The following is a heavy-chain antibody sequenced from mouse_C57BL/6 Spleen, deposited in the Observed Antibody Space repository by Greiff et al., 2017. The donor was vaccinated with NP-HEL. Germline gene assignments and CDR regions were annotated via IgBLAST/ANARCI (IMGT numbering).Heavy chain of an antibody. D-gene: IGHD2-3*01. J-gene: IGHJ1*03. Sequence: VKLLESGAELARPGASVKMSCKASGYTFTSYTMHWVKQRPGQGLEWIGYINPSSGYTKYNQKFKDKATLTADKSSSTAYMQLSSLTSEDSAVYYCARLYDGYYWYFDVWGTGTTVTVSS. CDR2: INPSSGYT. CDR1: GYTFTSYT. V-gene: IGHV1-4*01. CDR3: ARLYDGYYWYFDV.